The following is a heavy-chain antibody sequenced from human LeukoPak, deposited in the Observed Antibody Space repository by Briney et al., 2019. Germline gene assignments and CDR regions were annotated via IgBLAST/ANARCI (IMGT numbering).Heavy chain of an antibody. CDR1: GYSFTSYW. V-gene: IGHV5-51*01. CDR3: ARQAIAARLDFDY. CDR2: IYPGDSDT. D-gene: IGHD6-6*01. Sequence: GESLKISCKGPGYSFTSYWIGWVRQIPGKGLEWMGIIYPGDSDTRYSPSFQGQVTISADKSISTAYLQWSSLKASDTAMYYCARQAIAARLDFDYWGQGTLVTVSS. J-gene: IGHJ4*02.